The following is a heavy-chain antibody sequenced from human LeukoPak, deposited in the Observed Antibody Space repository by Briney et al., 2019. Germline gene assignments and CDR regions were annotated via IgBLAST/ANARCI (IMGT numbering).Heavy chain of an antibody. J-gene: IGHJ4*02. D-gene: IGHD6-13*01. CDR3: ARDSSSWEEFDY. CDR2: INWNGGST. V-gene: IGHV3-20*04. Sequence: GRSLRLSCAASGFTFDDYGMSWVRQAPGKGLEWVSGINWNGGSTGYADSVKGRFTISRDNAKNSLYLQMNSLRAEDTALYYCARDSSSWEEFDYWGQGTLVTVSS. CDR1: GFTFDDYG.